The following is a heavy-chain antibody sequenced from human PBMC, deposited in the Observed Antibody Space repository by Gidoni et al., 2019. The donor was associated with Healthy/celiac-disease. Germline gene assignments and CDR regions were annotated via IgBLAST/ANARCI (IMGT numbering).Heavy chain of an antibody. D-gene: IGHD2-2*01. V-gene: IGHV1-69*01. Sequence: QVQLGQSGAEVKKPGSSVKVSCKASGGTFSSYAISWVRQAPGQGLEWMGGIIPIFGTANYAQKFQGRVTITADESTSTAYMELSSLRSEDTAVYYCARKSCSSTSCYFGWFDPWGQGTLVTVSS. CDR3: ARKSCSSTSCYFGWFDP. CDR2: IIPIFGTA. J-gene: IGHJ5*02. CDR1: GGTFSSYA.